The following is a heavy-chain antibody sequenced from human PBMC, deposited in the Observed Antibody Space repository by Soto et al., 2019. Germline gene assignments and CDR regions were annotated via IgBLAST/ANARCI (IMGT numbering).Heavy chain of an antibody. CDR2: IYTSGST. V-gene: IGHV4-4*07. CDR3: ARESTVAGTDNWFDS. CDR1: GALISGYY. J-gene: IGHJ5*01. Sequence: PSETLSLTCTVSGALISGYYWSWIRQPAGKGLEWIGRIYTSGSTKYSPSLKSRATMSVDTSKKQFSLKLNSVTAADTAAYYCARESTVAGTDNWFDSWGQGTLVTVSS. D-gene: IGHD6-13*01.